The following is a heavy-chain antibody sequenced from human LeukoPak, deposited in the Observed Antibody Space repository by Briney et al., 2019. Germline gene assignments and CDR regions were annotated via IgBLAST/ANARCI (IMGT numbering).Heavy chain of an antibody. Sequence: ASVKVSCKASGYTFTSYYMHWVRQAPGQGLEWMGIINPSGGSTSYAQKFQGRVTMTRDMSTSTVYMELSSLRSEDTAVYYCARALYSSSWYLISDYWGQGTLVTVSS. CDR3: ARALYSSSWYLISDY. J-gene: IGHJ4*02. D-gene: IGHD6-13*01. CDR2: INPSGGST. V-gene: IGHV1-46*01. CDR1: GYTFTSYY.